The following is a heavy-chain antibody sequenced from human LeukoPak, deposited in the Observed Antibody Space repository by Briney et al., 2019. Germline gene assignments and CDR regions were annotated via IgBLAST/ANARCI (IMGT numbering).Heavy chain of an antibody. CDR2: IYYSGST. Sequence: PSETLSLTCTVSGGSISSSGYYWSWIRQPPGKGLEWIGYIYYSGSTNYNPSLKSRVTISVDTSKNQFSLKLSSVTAADTAVYYCARGRAEEQWLVRNNWFDPWGQGTLVTVSS. D-gene: IGHD6-19*01. CDR3: ARGRAEEQWLVRNNWFDP. J-gene: IGHJ5*02. V-gene: IGHV4-61*08. CDR1: GGSISSSGYY.